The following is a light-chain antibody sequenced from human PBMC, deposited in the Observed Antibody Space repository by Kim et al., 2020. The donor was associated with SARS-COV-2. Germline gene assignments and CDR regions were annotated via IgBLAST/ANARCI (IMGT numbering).Light chain of an antibody. CDR2: DAS. V-gene: IGKV1-5*01. CDR3: QQYNAYPDT. CDR1: QSVNSW. J-gene: IGKJ2*01. Sequence: SASVGDRVTLSCRASQSVNSWMAWYQQKPGKAPRLLMYDASTMESGIPARFSGSGYGTEFTLTISSLQPDDFATYYCQQYNAYPDTFGQGTKLEI.